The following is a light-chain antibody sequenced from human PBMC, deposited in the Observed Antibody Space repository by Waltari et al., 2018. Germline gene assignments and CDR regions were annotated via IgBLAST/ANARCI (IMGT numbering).Light chain of an antibody. CDR3: CSCAGVTPYVL. CDR1: RSDVGTYAL. J-gene: IGLJ2*01. Sequence: QSALTQPASVSGSPGQSITISCAGSRSDVGTYALVSWYQQHPGKAPKLIIYEVTKRPSGVPDRCSGSKSGNTASLTISGLQAADEADYYCCSCAGVTPYVLFGGGTKVTVL. V-gene: IGLV2-23*02. CDR2: EVT.